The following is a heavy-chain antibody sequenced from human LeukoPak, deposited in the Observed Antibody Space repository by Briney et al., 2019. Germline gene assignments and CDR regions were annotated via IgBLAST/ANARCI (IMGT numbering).Heavy chain of an antibody. CDR3: ARESLGDSTLAFDY. J-gene: IGHJ4*02. CDR1: GYTFIAYG. V-gene: IGHV1-18*01. Sequence: GASVKVSCKASGYTFIAYGINWVRQAPGQGLEWMGWISADNGNTNYAQKFQGRVTMTTDTSTSTAYMELRSLRSDDTAVYYCARESLGDSTLAFDYWGQGTLVTVSS. D-gene: IGHD2-21*02. CDR2: ISADNGNT.